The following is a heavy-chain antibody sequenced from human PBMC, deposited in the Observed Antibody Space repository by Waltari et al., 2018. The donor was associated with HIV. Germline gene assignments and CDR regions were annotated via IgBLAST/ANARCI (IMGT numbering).Heavy chain of an antibody. Sequence: EVQLVESGGGLVQPGGSLRLSCAASGFTFSSYWMHWVRQAPGEGLVLVSRKNSDGSLTRPAESVKGRFPSSRDNARNTLYVQMNRLGAEDTAMYYCAKGGTSGYTFGFGRWGQGTLVTVSS. CDR3: AKGGTSGYTFGFGR. V-gene: IGHV3-74*01. J-gene: IGHJ1*01. CDR1: GFTFSSYW. CDR2: KNSDGSLT. D-gene: IGHD5-18*01.